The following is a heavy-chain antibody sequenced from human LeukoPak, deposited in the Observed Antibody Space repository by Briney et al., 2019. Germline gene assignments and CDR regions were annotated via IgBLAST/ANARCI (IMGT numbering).Heavy chain of an antibody. D-gene: IGHD5-18*01. Sequence: GGSLRLSCTASGFTFGDYAMSWVRQAPGKGLEWVGFIRSKAYGGTTEYAASVKGRFTISRDDSKSIAYLQMNSLKTEDTAVYYCTRDGTAMVTFDYWGQGTLVTVSS. CDR3: TRDGTAMVTFDY. J-gene: IGHJ4*02. CDR2: IRSKAYGGTT. V-gene: IGHV3-49*04. CDR1: GFTFGDYA.